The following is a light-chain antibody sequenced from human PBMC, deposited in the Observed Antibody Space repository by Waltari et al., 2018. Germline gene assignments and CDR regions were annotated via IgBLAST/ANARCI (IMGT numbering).Light chain of an antibody. J-gene: IGKJ4*01. Sequence: DIVMTQSPDSLAVSLGERATINCKSSQSILYSSSNRTALAGYQQKPGQPPKLLLFWAATRESGAPDRFSVSGSGTDFTLTISSLQAEDVAVYYCQQYYNAPLTFGGGTKVEIK. CDR3: QQYYNAPLT. CDR1: QSILYSSSNRTA. CDR2: WAA. V-gene: IGKV4-1*01.